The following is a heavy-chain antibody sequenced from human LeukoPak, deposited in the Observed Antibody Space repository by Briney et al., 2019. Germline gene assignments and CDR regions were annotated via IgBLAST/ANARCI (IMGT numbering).Heavy chain of an antibody. V-gene: IGHV4-39*07. CDR2: IFYSGST. D-gene: IGHD3-10*01. CDR1: GVSISTRNYY. Sequence: SETLSLTCTVSGVSISTRNYYWGWIRQPPGKGLEWSGNIFYSGSTYYSPSLRSRVTISLDMSRNQFSLKLNSVTAADTAVYYCAKSIGYGLVDIWGQGTMVTVSS. CDR3: AKSIGYGLVDI. J-gene: IGHJ3*02.